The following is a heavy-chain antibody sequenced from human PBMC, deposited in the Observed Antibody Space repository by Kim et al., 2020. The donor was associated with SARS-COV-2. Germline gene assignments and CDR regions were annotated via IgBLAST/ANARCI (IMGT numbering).Heavy chain of an antibody. CDR3: ARHLGGWGGYDSPFDY. V-gene: IGHV4-39*01. Sequence: SETLSLTCTVSGGSISSSSYYWGWIRQPPGKGLEWIGSIYYSGSTYYNPSLKSRVTISVDTSKNQFSLKLSSVTAADTAVYYCARHLGGWGGYDSPFDYWGQGTLVTVSS. CDR2: IYYSGST. CDR1: GGSISSSSYY. D-gene: IGHD5-12*01. J-gene: IGHJ4*02.